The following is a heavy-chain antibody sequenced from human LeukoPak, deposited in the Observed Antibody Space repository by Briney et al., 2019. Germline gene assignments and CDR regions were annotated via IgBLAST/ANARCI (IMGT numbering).Heavy chain of an antibody. D-gene: IGHD5-18*01. CDR1: GFTFSSYS. CDR2: ISSSSYI. V-gene: IGHV3-21*01. CDR3: ARHLSGITGYTYGRGIDY. J-gene: IGHJ4*02. Sequence: GGSLRLSCAASGFTFSSYSMNWVRQAPGKGLEWVSSISSSSYIYYADSVKGRFTISRDNAKNSLYLQMNSLRAEDTAVYYCARHLSGITGYTYGRGIDYWGQGTLLTVSS.